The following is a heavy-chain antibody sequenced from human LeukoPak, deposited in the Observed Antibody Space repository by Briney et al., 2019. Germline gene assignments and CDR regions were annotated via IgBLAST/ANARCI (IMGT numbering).Heavy chain of an antibody. CDR1: GGSISSYY. CDR3: ARDQTAGYDPTLPYYYYMDV. V-gene: IGHV4-4*07. CDR2: IYMSGST. J-gene: IGHJ6*03. Sequence: PSETLSLTCTVPGGSISSYYWSWIRQPAGKGLEWIGRIYMSGSTNYNSSLKSRVTISVDKSKNQLSLKLTSVTAADTAVYYCARDQTAGYDPTLPYYYYMDVWGKGTTVTVSS. D-gene: IGHD5-12*01.